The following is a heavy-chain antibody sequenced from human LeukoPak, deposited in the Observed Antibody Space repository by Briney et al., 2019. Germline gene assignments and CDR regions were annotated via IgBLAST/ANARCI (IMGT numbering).Heavy chain of an antibody. CDR2: ISSSSSYI. V-gene: IGHV3-21*01. J-gene: IGHJ4*02. D-gene: IGHD2-2*01. CDR3: ATNLFCASASCL. CDR1: GFTFSSYS. Sequence: KPGGSLRLSCAASGFTFSSYSMNWVRQAPGKGLEWVSSISSSSSYIYYADSVKGRFTISRDNAKASLYLQMNSLGVEDTATYYCATNLFCASASCLWGPGTLVTVS.